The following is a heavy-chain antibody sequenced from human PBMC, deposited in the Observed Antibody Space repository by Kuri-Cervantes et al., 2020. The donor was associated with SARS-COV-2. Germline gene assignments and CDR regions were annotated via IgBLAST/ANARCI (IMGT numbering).Heavy chain of an antibody. CDR1: GYTFTSYG. CDR2: INPNSGGT. CDR3: ARLYRVIAARPFAAQEDHYYYYGMDV. Sequence: ASVKVSCKASGYTFTSYGISWVRQAPGQGLEWMGWINPNSGGTNYAQKFQGWVTMTRDTSISTAYMELSSLRSEDTAVYYCARLYRVIAARPFAAQEDHYYYYGMDVWGQGTTVTVSS. V-gene: IGHV1-2*04. J-gene: IGHJ6*02. D-gene: IGHD6-6*01.